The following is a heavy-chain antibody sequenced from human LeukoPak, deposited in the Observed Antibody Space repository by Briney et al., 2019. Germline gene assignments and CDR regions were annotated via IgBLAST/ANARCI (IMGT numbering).Heavy chain of an antibody. Sequence: PAGSLRLSCAASGFSVSSNYMSWVREAQGKGLEWVSVIYSGGSTYYADSVKGRFTISRDNSKNTLYHQMNTLRAEDTAVYYCARDLGYNYGYVGAFDIWGQGTLVTVSS. J-gene: IGHJ3*02. V-gene: IGHV3-66*01. D-gene: IGHD5-18*01. CDR3: ARDLGYNYGYVGAFDI. CDR1: GFSVSSNY. CDR2: IYSGGST.